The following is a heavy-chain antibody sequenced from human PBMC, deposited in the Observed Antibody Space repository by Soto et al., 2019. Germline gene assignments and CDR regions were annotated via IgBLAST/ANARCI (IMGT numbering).Heavy chain of an antibody. CDR1: GFTFSSYA. Sequence: GGSLRLSCAASGFTFSSYAMSWVRQAPGKGLEWVSAISGSGGSTYYADSVKGRFTISRDNSKNTLYLQMNSLRAEDTAVYYCAKVPPVLGVKRKEPDYWGQGTLVTVSS. CDR3: AKVPPVLGVKRKEPDY. J-gene: IGHJ4*02. D-gene: IGHD2-8*02. V-gene: IGHV3-23*01. CDR2: ISGSGGST.